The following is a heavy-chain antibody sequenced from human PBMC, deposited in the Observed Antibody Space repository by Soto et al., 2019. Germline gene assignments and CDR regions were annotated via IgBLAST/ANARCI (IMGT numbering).Heavy chain of an antibody. Sequence: GGSLRLSCAASGFTFSSYGMHWVRQAPGKGLEWVAVIWYDGSNKYYADSVKGRFTISRDNSKNTLYLQMNSLRAEDTAVYYCARAVQKEDYGDPDPPFDYWGQGTLVTVSS. CDR1: GFTFSSYG. CDR3: ARAVQKEDYGDPDPPFDY. CDR2: IWYDGSNK. V-gene: IGHV3-33*01. J-gene: IGHJ4*02. D-gene: IGHD4-17*01.